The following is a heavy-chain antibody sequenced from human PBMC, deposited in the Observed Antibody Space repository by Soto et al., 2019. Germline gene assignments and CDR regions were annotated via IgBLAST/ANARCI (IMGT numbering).Heavy chain of an antibody. J-gene: IGHJ5*02. CDR2: ISWNSGSI. D-gene: IGHD3-10*01. V-gene: IGHV3-9*01. CDR3: AKSTYGSGTGGWVDP. CDR1: GFTFDDYA. Sequence: EVQLVESGGGLVQHGRSLRLSCAASGFTFDDYAMHWVRQAPGKGLEWVSGISWNSGSIGYADSVKGRFTISRDNAKNSLYLPMTSLRAEDTALYYCAKSTYGSGTGGWVDPWGQGTLVTVSS.